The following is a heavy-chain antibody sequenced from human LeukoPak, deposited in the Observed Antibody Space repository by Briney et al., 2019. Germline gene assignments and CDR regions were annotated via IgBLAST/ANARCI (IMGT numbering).Heavy chain of an antibody. D-gene: IGHD4-23*01. CDR3: TRASFGGNPYFDY. CDR1: GFTFNIYD. Sequence: PGGSLRLSCAASGFTFNIYDMNWVRQAPGKGLEWVSSIRSSNYIFYADSVRGRFTISRDNAENSLYLQMNSLRAEDTAVYYCTRASFGGNPYFDYWGQGTLVTVSS. CDR2: IRSSNYI. V-gene: IGHV3-69-1*02. J-gene: IGHJ4*02.